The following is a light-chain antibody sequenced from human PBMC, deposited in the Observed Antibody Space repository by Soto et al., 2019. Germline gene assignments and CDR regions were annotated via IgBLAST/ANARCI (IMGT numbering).Light chain of an antibody. CDR2: STN. V-gene: IGLV8-61*01. CDR3: VLFLGRGISV. J-gene: IGLJ3*02. CDR1: SGSVPTNHY. Sequence: QAVVTQEPSFSVSPGGTVTLTCGLTSGSVPTNHYPSWYQQTPGQAPRTLIYSTNTRSSGVPDRFSGSILGNRAALTITGAQADDEPDYYCVLFLGRGISVFGGGTKLTVL.